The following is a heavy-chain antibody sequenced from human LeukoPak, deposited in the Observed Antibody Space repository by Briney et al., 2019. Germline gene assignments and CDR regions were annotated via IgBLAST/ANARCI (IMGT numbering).Heavy chain of an antibody. D-gene: IGHD4-17*01. CDR2: INPNSGGT. CDR3: ARGYDYGDSKDAFDI. Sequence: ASVKVSCKASGYTFTGYYMHWVRQAPGQGLEWMGRINPNSGGTNYAQKFQGRVTMTRDTSISTAYMELSRLRSDDTAVYYCARGYDYGDSKDAFDIWGQGTMVTVSS. CDR1: GYTFTGYY. J-gene: IGHJ3*02. V-gene: IGHV1-2*06.